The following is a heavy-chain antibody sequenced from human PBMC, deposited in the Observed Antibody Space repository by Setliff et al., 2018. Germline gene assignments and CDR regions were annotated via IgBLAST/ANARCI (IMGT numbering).Heavy chain of an antibody. CDR3: ARGRRYFGVVSIDWFDP. Sequence: GASVKVSCKASGYSFTNYDINWVRQATGQGLEWMGWINPNSGNTDYAQKFQGRVTMTTNTSINTAYMELSSLRSKDTAVYYCARGRRYFGVVSIDWFDPWGQGTLVTVSS. CDR2: INPNSGNT. V-gene: IGHV1-8*02. D-gene: IGHD3-3*01. J-gene: IGHJ5*02. CDR1: GYSFTNYD.